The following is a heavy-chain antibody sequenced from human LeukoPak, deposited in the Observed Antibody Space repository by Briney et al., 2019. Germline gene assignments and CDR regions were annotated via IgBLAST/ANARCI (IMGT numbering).Heavy chain of an antibody. V-gene: IGHV3-21*01. Sequence: AGSLRLSCAASGFTFNTYSMNWVCQAPGKGLEWVSSISVNSDYIYYTDSMRGRFTVSRDNTKNSLYLQMNSLRAEDTAVYYCARVHCSGGGCYQRNDGLEIWGQGTMVTVSS. CDR2: ISVNSDYI. J-gene: IGHJ3*02. CDR3: ARVHCSGGGCYQRNDGLEI. D-gene: IGHD2-15*01. CDR1: GFTFNTYS.